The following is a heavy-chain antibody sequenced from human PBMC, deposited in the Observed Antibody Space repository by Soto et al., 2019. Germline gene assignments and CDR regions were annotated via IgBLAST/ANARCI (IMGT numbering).Heavy chain of an antibody. CDR1: GGSISSSSYY. D-gene: IGHD2-15*01. V-gene: IGHV4-39*01. J-gene: IGHJ3*02. Sequence: QLQLQESGPGLVKPSETLSLTCTVSGGSISSSSYYWGWIRQPPGKGLEWIGSIYYSGSTYYNPSLKSRVTISVDTSKNQFSLKLSSVTAAEAAVYYCARLSLPIVVVVAASPDDAFDIWGQGTMVTVSS. CDR3: ARLSLPIVVVVAASPDDAFDI. CDR2: IYYSGST.